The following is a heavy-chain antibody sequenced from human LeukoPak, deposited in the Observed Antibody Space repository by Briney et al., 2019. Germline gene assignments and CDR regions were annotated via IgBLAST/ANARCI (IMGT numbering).Heavy chain of an antibody. CDR1: GYTFTSYD. D-gene: IGHD1-26*01. CDR2: MNPKSGNT. CDR3: ARVTGSIDY. J-gene: IGHJ4*02. Sequence: ASVKVSCKASGYTFTSYDIHWVRQAPGQGLEWMGWMNPKSGNTGYAQKFQGRVTMTRDTSISTAYMELGSLRSEDTAVYYCARVTGSIDYWGQGTLVTVSS. V-gene: IGHV1-8*01.